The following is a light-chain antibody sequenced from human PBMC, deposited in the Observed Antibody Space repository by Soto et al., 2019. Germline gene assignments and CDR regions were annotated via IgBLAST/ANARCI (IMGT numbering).Light chain of an antibody. V-gene: IGKV3-15*01. CDR2: GAS. CDR3: QRYNNWPPWT. CDR1: QSVTTN. J-gene: IGKJ1*01. Sequence: EVVMTQSPATLSVSPGERATLSCRASQSVTTNMAWYQQKPGQAPRLLIYGASTRATGIPARFSGSGSGTDFTLTISSLQSEDFALYYCQRYNNWPPWTFGQGTKV.